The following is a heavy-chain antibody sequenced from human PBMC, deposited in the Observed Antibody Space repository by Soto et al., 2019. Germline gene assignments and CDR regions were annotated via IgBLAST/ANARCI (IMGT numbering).Heavy chain of an antibody. Sequence: GASVKVSCKASGYTFTSYDINWVRQATGQGLEWMGWMNPNSGNTGYAQKFQGRVTMTRNTSISTAYMELSSLRSEDTAVYYCARADYDILTGYYSAPDYWGQGTLVTVSS. CDR3: ARADYDILTGYYSAPDY. V-gene: IGHV1-8*01. CDR1: GYTFTSYD. D-gene: IGHD3-9*01. CDR2: MNPNSGNT. J-gene: IGHJ4*02.